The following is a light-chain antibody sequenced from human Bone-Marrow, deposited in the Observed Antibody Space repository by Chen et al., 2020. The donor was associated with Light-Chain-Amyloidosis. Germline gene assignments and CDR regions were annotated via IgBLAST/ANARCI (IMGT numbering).Light chain of an antibody. CDR1: QSISSN. CDR2: GAS. Sequence: EIVMTQSPATLSVSPGERATLSCRASQSISSNLAWYQQNPGQAPRLLIYGASTRATGTPARFSGSGSGTEFTLTISSLQSEDFAVYYCQQYNNWPRTFGQGIKVEIK. CDR3: QQYNNWPRT. J-gene: IGKJ1*01. V-gene: IGKV3-15*01.